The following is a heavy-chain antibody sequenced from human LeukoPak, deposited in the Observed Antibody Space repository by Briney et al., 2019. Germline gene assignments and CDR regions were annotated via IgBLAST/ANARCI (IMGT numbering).Heavy chain of an antibody. CDR2: INPNSGGT. CDR3: ATLITGTMYYFDY. D-gene: IGHD1-20*01. V-gene: IGHV1-2*06. J-gene: IGHJ4*02. CDR1: GYTFTGYY. Sequence: ASVKVSCKASGYTFTGYYMHWVRQAPGQGLEWMGRINPNSGGTNYAQKFQGRVTMTRDTSISTAYMELSRLRSDDTAVYYCATLITGTMYYFDYWGQGNLVTVSS.